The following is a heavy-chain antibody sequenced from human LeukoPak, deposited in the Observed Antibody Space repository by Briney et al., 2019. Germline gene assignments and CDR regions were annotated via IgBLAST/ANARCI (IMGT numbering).Heavy chain of an antibody. D-gene: IGHD6-13*01. CDR1: GFTFSSYA. V-gene: IGHV3-30*01. CDR2: ISYDGSNK. CDR3: ARAPRQQLGFFDY. Sequence: GGSLRLSCAASGFTFSSYAMHWVRQAPGKGLEWVAVISYDGSNKYYADSVKGRFTISRDNSKNTLYLQMNSLRAEDTAVYYCARAPRQQLGFFDYWGQGTLVTVSS. J-gene: IGHJ4*02.